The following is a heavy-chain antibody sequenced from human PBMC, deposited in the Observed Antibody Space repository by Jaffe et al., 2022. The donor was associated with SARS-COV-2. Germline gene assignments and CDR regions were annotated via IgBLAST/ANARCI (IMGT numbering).Heavy chain of an antibody. D-gene: IGHD3-16*01. CDR3: VTGGALFMRF. J-gene: IGHJ4*02. V-gene: IGHV3-7*01. Sequence: EVQMVQSGGGLVQPGGSLRLSCVGSGFMFSKYYMSWVRQAPNKGLEWVASTNQDGIERNYVDSVKGRFTISRDNAKNSVYLQMNNLRVEDTAVFYCVTGGALFMRFWGQGALVTVSS. CDR2: TNQDGIER. CDR1: GFMFSKYY.